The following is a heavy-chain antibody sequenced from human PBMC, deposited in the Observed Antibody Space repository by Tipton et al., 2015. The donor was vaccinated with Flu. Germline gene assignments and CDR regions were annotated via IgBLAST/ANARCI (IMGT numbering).Heavy chain of an antibody. V-gene: IGHV4-34*01. CDR1: GGSFSGYY. Sequence: TLSLTCAVYGGSFSGYYWSWIRQPPGKGLEWIGEINHSGSTNYNPSLKSRVTISVDTSKNQFSLKLSSVTAADTAVYYCVRDNGQWLIRGDNWFDPWGQGTLVTVSS. CDR2: INHSGST. D-gene: IGHD6-19*01. CDR3: VRDNGQWLIRGDNWFDP. J-gene: IGHJ5*02.